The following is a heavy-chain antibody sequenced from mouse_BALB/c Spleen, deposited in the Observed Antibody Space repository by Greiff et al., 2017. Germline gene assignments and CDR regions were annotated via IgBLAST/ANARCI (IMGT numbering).Heavy chain of an antibody. J-gene: IGHJ2*01. CDR1: GYTFTSYY. V-gene: IGHV1S81*02. D-gene: IGHD1-1*02. CDR3: TRGWGDY. CDR2: INPSNGGT. Sequence: VKLMESGAELVKPGASVKLSCKASGYTFTSYYMYWVKQRPGQGLEWIGEINPSNGGTNFNEKFKSKATLTVDKSSSTAYMQLSSLTSEDSAVYYCTRGWGDYWGQGTTLTVSS.